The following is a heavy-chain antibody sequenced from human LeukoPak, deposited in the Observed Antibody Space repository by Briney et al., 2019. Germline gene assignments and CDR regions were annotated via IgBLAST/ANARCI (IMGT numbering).Heavy chain of an antibody. Sequence: ASVKVSCKASGYTFTSYAMNWVRQAPGQRFEWMGWIDAGNGDTRYSQKFQGRVTITRDTSASTAYIELRSLRSGDTAMYYCARGSTSDWPLDHWGQETLVTISS. D-gene: IGHD2-2*01. CDR1: GYTFTSYA. CDR2: IDAGNGDT. J-gene: IGHJ4*02. V-gene: IGHV1-3*01. CDR3: ARGSTSDWPLDH.